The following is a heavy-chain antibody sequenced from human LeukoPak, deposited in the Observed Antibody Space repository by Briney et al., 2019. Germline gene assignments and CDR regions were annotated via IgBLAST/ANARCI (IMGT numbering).Heavy chain of an antibody. V-gene: IGHV4-38-2*02. CDR1: GYSISGGYF. Sequence: PSETLSLTCTVSGYSISGGYFWGWIRQPPGKGLEWIGSIYYSGSTYYNPSLKSRVTISVDTSKNQFSLKLSSVTAADTAVYYCAREAEGGFDYWGQGTLVTVSS. CDR3: AREAEGGFDY. J-gene: IGHJ4*02. CDR2: IYYSGST. D-gene: IGHD1-14*01.